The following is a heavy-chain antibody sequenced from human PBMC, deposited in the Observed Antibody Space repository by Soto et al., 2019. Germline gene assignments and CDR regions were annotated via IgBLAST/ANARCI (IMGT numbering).Heavy chain of an antibody. CDR1: GYTFTSYG. CDR3: ASFRHYDILTGYHTGDYFDY. V-gene: IGHV1-18*04. D-gene: IGHD3-9*01. CDR2: ISAYNGNT. J-gene: IGHJ4*02. Sequence: ASVKVSCKDTGYTFTSYGISWVRQAPGRGRGCMGWISAYNGNTNYAQKLQGRVTMTTDTSTSTAYMVLRSLRSDDTAVYSCASFRHYDILTGYHTGDYFDYWGQGILVTVS.